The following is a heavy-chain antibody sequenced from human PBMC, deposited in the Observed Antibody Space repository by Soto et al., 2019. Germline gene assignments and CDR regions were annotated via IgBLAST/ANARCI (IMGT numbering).Heavy chain of an antibody. Sequence: EVQLVESGGGLVQPGGSLRLSCAASGYTFSNSWMSWVRQVPGKGLEWVANINQDGSERNYVDSVKGRFTISRDNAKNSMYLQMNSLRAEDTAVYHCAKTGPTYKAFNFWGQGTLVSVTS. CDR3: AKTGPTYKAFNF. D-gene: IGHD1-1*01. CDR1: GYTFSNSW. J-gene: IGHJ4*02. V-gene: IGHV3-7*01. CDR2: INQDGSER.